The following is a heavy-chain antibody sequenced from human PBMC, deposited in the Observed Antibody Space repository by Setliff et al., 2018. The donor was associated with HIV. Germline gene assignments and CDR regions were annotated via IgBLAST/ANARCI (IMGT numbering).Heavy chain of an antibody. Sequence: ETLSLTCAVSGDSITSRNYHWDWVRQPPGKGLEWVTLIYKAGKTYYADFVKGRFTIARDDTKNTVSLQMTNLEPGDTAMYYCARGVTMIEGGYYFDYWGQGTLVTSPQ. CDR3: ARGVTMIEGGYYFDY. D-gene: IGHD3-22*01. J-gene: IGHJ4*02. CDR2: IYKAGKT. CDR1: GDSITSRNYH. V-gene: IGHV3-53*01.